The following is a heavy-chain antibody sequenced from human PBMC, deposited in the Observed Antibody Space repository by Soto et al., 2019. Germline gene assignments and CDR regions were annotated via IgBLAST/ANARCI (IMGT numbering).Heavy chain of an antibody. Sequence: SETLSLTCAVYGGSFSGYYWSWIRQPPGKGLEWIGEINHSGSTNYNPSLKSRVTISVDTSKNQFSLKLSSVTAADTAVYYCARGVRTYYYDSSGSYYFDYWGQGTLVTVSS. D-gene: IGHD3-22*01. J-gene: IGHJ4*02. CDR1: GGSFSGYY. V-gene: IGHV4-34*01. CDR3: ARGVRTYYYDSSGSYYFDY. CDR2: INHSGST.